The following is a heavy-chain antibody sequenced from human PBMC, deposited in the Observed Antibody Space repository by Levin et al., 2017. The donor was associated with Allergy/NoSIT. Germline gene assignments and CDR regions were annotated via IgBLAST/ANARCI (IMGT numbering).Heavy chain of an antibody. CDR2: ISGSGGST. V-gene: IGHV3-23*01. Sequence: PGGSLRLSCAASGFTFSSYAMSWVRQAPGKGLEWVSAISGSGGSTYYADSVKGRFTISRDNSKNTLYLQMNSLRAEDTAVYYCAKVCISTSCYGGMDVWGQGTTVTVSS. CDR1: GFTFSSYA. D-gene: IGHD2-2*01. J-gene: IGHJ6*02. CDR3: AKVCISTSCYGGMDV.